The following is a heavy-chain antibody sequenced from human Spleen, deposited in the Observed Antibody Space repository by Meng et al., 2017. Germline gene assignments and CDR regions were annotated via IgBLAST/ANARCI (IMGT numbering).Heavy chain of an antibody. J-gene: IGHJ3*01. Sequence: GESLKISCAASGFTFSSYSMNWVRQAPGKGLEWISYISSSGSTTYYTDSVKGRFTISRDNAKNSLYLQMNSLGAEDTAVYYCGRVTNKTSANGAFDVLGQGTMVTVSS. CDR2: ISSSGSTT. CDR3: GRVTNKTSANGAFDV. D-gene: IGHD4/OR15-4a*01. V-gene: IGHV3-48*04. CDR1: GFTFSSYS.